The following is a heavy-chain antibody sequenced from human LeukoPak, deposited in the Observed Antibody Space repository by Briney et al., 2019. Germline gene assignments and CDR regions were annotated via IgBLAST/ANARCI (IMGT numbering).Heavy chain of an antibody. D-gene: IGHD6-19*01. J-gene: IGHJ4*02. CDR3: AKDLLSNMAVASYYFDY. CDR1: GFTISSYA. Sequence: GGSLRLSCAASGFTISSYAMSWVRLAPGKGLEWVSGISGSGGSTHYADPVKGRFTISRDNSKNTLYLQMNSLRGEDTAEYYCAKDLLSNMAVASYYFDYWGQGTLVTVSS. V-gene: IGHV3-23*01. CDR2: ISGSGGST.